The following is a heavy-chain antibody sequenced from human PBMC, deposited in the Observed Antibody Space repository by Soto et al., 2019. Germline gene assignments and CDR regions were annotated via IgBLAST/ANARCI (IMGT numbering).Heavy chain of an antibody. V-gene: IGHV4-39*01. CDR2: IYYSGST. J-gene: IGHJ6*03. CDR3: ASLWLGSGNYLYYYYYMDV. D-gene: IGHD3-10*01. Sequence: SETLSLTCTVSGGSISSSSYYWGWIRQPPGKGLEWIGSIYYSGSTYYNPSLKSRVTISVDTSKNQFPLKLSPVTAAETAVYYFASLWLGSGNYLYYYYYMDVWGKGTTVTVSS. CDR1: GGSISSSSYY.